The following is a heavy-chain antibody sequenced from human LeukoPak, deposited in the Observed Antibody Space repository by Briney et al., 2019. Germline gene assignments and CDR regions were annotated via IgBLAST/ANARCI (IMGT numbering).Heavy chain of an antibody. V-gene: IGHV4-34*01. CDR1: GGSFSDYY. CDR3: ARGEGTLAGRRWPYYFYYYMDV. Sequence: PSETLSLTCVVYGGSFSDYYWSWVRQPPGKGLEWIGEINHSGTTKYNPSLKSRVTISIHTSNNQFSLKLNSVTAADTAVYYCARGEGTLAGRRWPYYFYYYMDVWGKGTTVTVSS. CDR2: INHSGTT. D-gene: IGHD6-19*01. J-gene: IGHJ6*03.